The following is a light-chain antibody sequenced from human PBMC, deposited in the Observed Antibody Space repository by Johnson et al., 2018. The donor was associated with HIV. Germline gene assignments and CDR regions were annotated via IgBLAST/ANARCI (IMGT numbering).Light chain of an antibody. CDR1: SSNIGNNY. V-gene: IGLV1-51*01. CDR2: DNN. J-gene: IGLJ1*01. CDR3: GTWWGV. Sequence: QSILTQPPSVSAAPGQKVTISCSGSSSNIGNNYVSWYQQLPGTAPKLLIYDNNKRPSGIPDRFSGPKSGTSATLGITGLQTGDEADYYCGTWWGVFGTGTKVTVL.